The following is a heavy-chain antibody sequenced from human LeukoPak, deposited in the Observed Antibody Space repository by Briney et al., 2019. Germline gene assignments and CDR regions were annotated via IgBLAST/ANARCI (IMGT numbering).Heavy chain of an antibody. CDR2: ISSISSDI. D-gene: IGHD2-15*01. Sequence: GWSLRLSCAASGFSFSSYSMNWVRQAPGKGLEWVSSISSISSDIYYADSVKARFTISRENAKNSLYLQMDRLRAEDTAVYYCATAGGIDYWGQGTLVTVSS. CDR3: ATAGGIDY. J-gene: IGHJ4*02. CDR1: GFSFSSYS. V-gene: IGHV3-21*01.